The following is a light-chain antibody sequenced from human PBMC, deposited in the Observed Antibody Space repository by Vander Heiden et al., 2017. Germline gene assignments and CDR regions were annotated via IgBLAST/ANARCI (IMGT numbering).Light chain of an antibody. CDR2: AAS. Sequence: SPTSLSASVGERVNIMCLASQGKIVGLAWHQQRAGKSPILLIHAASSLYAGVRARFRGSGLGTEYTLTSSRPQPDDFGTYFRRQAHTSPCTFGGGTRLEIK. CDR1: QGKIVG. CDR3: RQAHTSPCT. J-gene: IGKJ2*02. V-gene: IGKV1-12*01.